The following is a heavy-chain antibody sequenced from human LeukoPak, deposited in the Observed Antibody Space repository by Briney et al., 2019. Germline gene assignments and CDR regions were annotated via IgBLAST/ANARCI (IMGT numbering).Heavy chain of an antibody. CDR2: INHSGST. CDR3: ARRTLGGVMDYYYYGMDV. V-gene: IGHV4-34*01. D-gene: IGHD3-16*01. J-gene: IGHJ6*02. CDR1: GGPISSYY. Sequence: SETLSLTCTVSGGPISSYYWSWIRQPPGKGLEWIGEINHSGSTHYNPSLKSRVTISVDTSKNQFSLKLSSVTAADTAVYYCARRTLGGVMDYYYYGMDVWGQGTTVTVSS.